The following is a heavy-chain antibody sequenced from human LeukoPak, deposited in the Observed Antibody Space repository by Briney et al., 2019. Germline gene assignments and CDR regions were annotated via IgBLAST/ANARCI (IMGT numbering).Heavy chain of an antibody. CDR3: AKGEVPAAISYYYYYYMDV. D-gene: IGHD2-2*01. V-gene: IGHV3-30*18. CDR2: ISYDGSNK. J-gene: IGHJ6*03. Sequence: GGSLRLSCAASGFTFSSYGIHWVRQAPGKGLEWVAVISYDGSNKYCADSVKGRFTISRDNSKNTLYLHMNSLRAEDTAVYYCAKGEVPAAISYYYYYYMDVWGKGTTVTVSS. CDR1: GFTFSSYG.